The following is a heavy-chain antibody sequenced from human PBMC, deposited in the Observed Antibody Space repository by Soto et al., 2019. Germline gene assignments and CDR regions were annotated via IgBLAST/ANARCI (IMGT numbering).Heavy chain of an antibody. CDR3: ATDSGMVVVPVARKWGFDP. V-gene: IGHV1-24*01. CDR1: GYTLTELS. Sequence: GASVKVSCKVSGYTLTELSMRWVRQAPGKGLEWMGGYDPEDGETIYAQKFQGRVTMTEDTSTDTAYMELRSLRSEDTAVYYCATDSGMVVVPVARKWGFDPWGQGTLVTVSS. J-gene: IGHJ5*02. CDR2: YDPEDGET. D-gene: IGHD2-2*01.